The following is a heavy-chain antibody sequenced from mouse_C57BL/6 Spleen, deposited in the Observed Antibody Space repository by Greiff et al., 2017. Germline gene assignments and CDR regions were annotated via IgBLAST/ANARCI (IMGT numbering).Heavy chain of an antibody. CDR3: ARWNTTVPFAY. Sequence: QVQLHQPGAELVKPGASVKLSCTASGYTFTSYWMHWVRQRPGQGLEWIGMIHPNSGSTNYNEKFKSKATLTVDKSSSTAYMQLSSLTSEDSAVYYCARWNTTVPFAYWGQGTLVTVSA. CDR1: GYTFTSYW. J-gene: IGHJ3*01. CDR2: IHPNSGST. D-gene: IGHD1-1*01. V-gene: IGHV1-64*01.